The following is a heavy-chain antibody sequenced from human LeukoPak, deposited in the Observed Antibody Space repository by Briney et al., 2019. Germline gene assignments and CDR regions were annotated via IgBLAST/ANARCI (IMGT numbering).Heavy chain of an antibody. D-gene: IGHD6-19*01. CDR2: INPSGGST. CDR1: GYTFTSYY. V-gene: IGHV1-46*01. Sequence: ASVTVSCKASGYTFTSYYMHWVRQAPGQGLEWMGIINPSGGSTSYAQKLQGRVTMTRDTSTSTVYMELSSLRSEDTAVYYCARGSSGWYSVAYWGQGTLVTVSS. CDR3: ARGSSGWYSVAY. J-gene: IGHJ4*02.